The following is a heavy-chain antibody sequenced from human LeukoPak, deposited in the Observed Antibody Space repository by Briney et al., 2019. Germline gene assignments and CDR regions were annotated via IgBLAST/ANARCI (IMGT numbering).Heavy chain of an antibody. CDR3: ARGTRYSYGYTYYYYYGMDV. CDR2: IKQDGSEE. D-gene: IGHD5-18*01. J-gene: IGHJ6*02. V-gene: IGHV3-7*01. CDR1: GFTFSSYW. Sequence: GGSLRLSCAASGFTFSSYWMSWVRQAPGKGLEWVANIKQDGSEEYYVDSVKGRFTISRDNAKNSLYLQMNSLRAEDTAVYYCARGTRYSYGYTYYYYYGMDVWGQGTTVTVSS.